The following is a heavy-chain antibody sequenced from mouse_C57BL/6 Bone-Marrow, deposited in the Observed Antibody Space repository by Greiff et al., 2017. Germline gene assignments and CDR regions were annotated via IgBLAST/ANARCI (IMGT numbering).Heavy chain of an antibody. V-gene: IGHV1-72*01. CDR2: IDPNSGGT. D-gene: IGHD2-2*01. CDR3: ARNLLWLRRHAMDY. J-gene: IGHJ4*01. Sequence: QVQLQQPGAELVKPGASVKLSCKASGYTFTSYWMHWVKPRPGRGLECIGRIDPNSGGTKYNEKFKSKATLTVDKPSSTAYMQLSRLTSEDSAVYYCARNLLWLRRHAMDYWGQGTSVTVSS. CDR1: GYTFTSYW.